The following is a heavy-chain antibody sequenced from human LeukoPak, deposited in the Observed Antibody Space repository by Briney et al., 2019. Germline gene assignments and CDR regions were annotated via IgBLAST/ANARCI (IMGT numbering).Heavy chain of an antibody. J-gene: IGHJ4*02. CDR3: ARVRAYDILTGDYYFDY. D-gene: IGHD3-9*01. Sequence: GGSLRLSCAASGFTFSSYAMSWVRQAPGKGLEWVSRIKSSGGDTYYIDSVKGRFTISRDDSRNTLYLQMNSLRAEDTAVYYCARVRAYDILTGDYYFDYWGQGTLVTVSS. V-gene: IGHV3-23*01. CDR2: IKSSGGDT. CDR1: GFTFSSYA.